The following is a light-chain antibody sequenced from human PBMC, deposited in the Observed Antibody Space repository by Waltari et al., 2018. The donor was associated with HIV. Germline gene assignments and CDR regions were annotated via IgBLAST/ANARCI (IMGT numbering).Light chain of an antibody. V-gene: IGLV1-44*01. J-gene: IGLJ2*01. CDR1: SSNIGSNT. CDR3: AVWGDSLNGPV. CDR2: SNN. Sequence: QSVLTQPPSASGTPGQRVTISCSGSSSNIGSNTVNWYQQLPGTAPKLLIYSNNQRPSGVPDLFAGSKSGTSASLAISGLQSEDEADYYCAVWGDSLNGPVFGGGTKLTVL.